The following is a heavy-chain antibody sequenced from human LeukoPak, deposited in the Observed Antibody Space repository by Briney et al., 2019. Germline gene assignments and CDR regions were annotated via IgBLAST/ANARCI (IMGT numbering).Heavy chain of an antibody. D-gene: IGHD5-18*01. Sequence: SETLSLTCAVYGGSFSGYYWSWIRQPPGKGLEWIGEINHSGSTNYNPSLKSRVTMSVDTSKNQFSLKLSSVTAADTAVYYCARPGYSYATPHYYYMDVWGKGTTVTVSS. CDR2: INHSGST. CDR1: GGSFSGYY. V-gene: IGHV4-34*01. CDR3: ARPGYSYATPHYYYMDV. J-gene: IGHJ6*03.